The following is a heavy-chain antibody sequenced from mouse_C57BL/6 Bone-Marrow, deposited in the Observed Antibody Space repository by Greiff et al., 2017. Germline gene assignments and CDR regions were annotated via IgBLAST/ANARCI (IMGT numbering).Heavy chain of an antibody. V-gene: IGHV5-4*03. Sequence: EVKLMESGGGLVKPGGSLKLSCAASGFTFSSYAMSWVRQTPEKRLEWVATISDGGSYTYYPDNVKGRFTISRDKAKNNLYLQMSHLKSEDTAMYYCARVRLRRDFDYWGQGTTLTVSS. CDR3: ARVRLRRDFDY. J-gene: IGHJ2*01. CDR1: GFTFSSYA. D-gene: IGHD2-4*01. CDR2: ISDGGSYT.